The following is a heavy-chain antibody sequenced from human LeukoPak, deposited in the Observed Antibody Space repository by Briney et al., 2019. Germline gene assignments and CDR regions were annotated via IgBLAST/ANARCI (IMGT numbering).Heavy chain of an antibody. Sequence: SETLSLTCAVYGGSFSVYYWSWIRPPPGKGLEWSGEINNSGSTKYHTSLKSRATISVHTSTNKISLKLSSVTAADTAVYYCASRGEGYCSSTSCNTTPFNYWGRGTLVTVSS. J-gene: IGHJ4*02. D-gene: IGHD2-2*02. CDR3: ASRGEGYCSSTSCNTTPFNY. V-gene: IGHV4-34*01. CDR1: GGSFSVYY. CDR2: INNSGST.